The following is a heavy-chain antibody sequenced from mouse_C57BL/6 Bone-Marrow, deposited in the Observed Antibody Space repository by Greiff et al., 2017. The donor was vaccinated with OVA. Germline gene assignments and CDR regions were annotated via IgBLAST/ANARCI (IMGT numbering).Heavy chain of an antibody. D-gene: IGHD1-1*02. Sequence: EVKLMESGGGLVKPGGSLKLSCAASGFTFSSYTMSWVRQTPEKRLEWVATISGGGGNTYYPDSVKGRFTISRDNAKNTLYLQMSSLRSEDTALYCCARRWWYYFDYWGQGTTLTVSS. V-gene: IGHV5-9*01. CDR2: ISGGGGNT. CDR1: GFTFSSYT. CDR3: ARRWWYYFDY. J-gene: IGHJ2*01.